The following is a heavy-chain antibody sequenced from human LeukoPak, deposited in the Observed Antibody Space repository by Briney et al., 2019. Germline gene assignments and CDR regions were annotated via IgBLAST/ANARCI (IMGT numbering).Heavy chain of an antibody. CDR3: AKWGDYDVLTGYYVSDY. Sequence: GASLRLSCAASGVTFSNYAMSWVRQAPGKGREWDSAITGSGGNTYYADSVKGRFTISRDNSKNPVFLQMNSLRAEDTAVYYCAKWGDYDVLTGYYVSDYWGQGTLVTVSS. CDR1: GVTFSNYA. V-gene: IGHV3-23*01. CDR2: ITGSGGNT. J-gene: IGHJ4*02. D-gene: IGHD3-9*01.